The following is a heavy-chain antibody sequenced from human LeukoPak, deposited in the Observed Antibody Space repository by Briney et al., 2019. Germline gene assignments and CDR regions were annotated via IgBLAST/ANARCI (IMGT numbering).Heavy chain of an antibody. Sequence: GASVKVSCKASGGTFSSYAISWVRQAPGQGLEWMGRIIPILGIANYAQKFQGRVTITADKSTSTAYMELSSLRSEDTAVYYCARASERDGYNLFDYWGQRTLATVSS. V-gene: IGHV1-69*04. J-gene: IGHJ4*02. CDR2: IIPILGIA. CDR3: ARASERDGYNLFDY. CDR1: GGTFSSYA. D-gene: IGHD5-24*01.